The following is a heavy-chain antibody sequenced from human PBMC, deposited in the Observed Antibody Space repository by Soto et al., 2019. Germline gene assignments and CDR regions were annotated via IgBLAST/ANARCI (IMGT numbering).Heavy chain of an antibody. CDR2: LLRSGSTT. Sequence: GGSLRLSCAASGFTFSNDAMTWSRQAPGKGLEWVSSLLRSGSTTYYADSVKGRFTISSDKSANSLYLQMDSLRAEDTAVYYCAKDAVSGDGIWLLDSWGQGTVVTVSS. V-gene: IGHV3-23*01. D-gene: IGHD4-17*01. J-gene: IGHJ4*02. CDR3: AKDAVSGDGIWLLDS. CDR1: GFTFSNDA.